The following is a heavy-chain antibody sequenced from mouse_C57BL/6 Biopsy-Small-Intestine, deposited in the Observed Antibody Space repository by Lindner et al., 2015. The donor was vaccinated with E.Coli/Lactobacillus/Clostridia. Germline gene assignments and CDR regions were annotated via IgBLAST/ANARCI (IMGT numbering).Heavy chain of an antibody. V-gene: IGHV1-84*02. CDR3: ARGGSGSYYNGGNSYYYGMDV. D-gene: IGHD1-1*01. CDR2: INAGNGDT. Sequence: SVKVSCKASGYTFTSYAIHWVRQAPGQRLEWMGWINAGNGDTKFSQKFQGRVTITRDTSASTAYMELSSLISEDTAVYYCARGGSGSYYNGGNSYYYGMDVWGQGTTVTVSS. J-gene: IGHJ1*01. CDR1: GYTFTSYA.